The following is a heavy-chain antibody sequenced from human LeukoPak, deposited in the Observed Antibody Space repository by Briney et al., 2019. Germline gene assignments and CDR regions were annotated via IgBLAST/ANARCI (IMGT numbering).Heavy chain of an antibody. CDR3: ARNGRLDYYYYYMDV. V-gene: IGHV1-18*01. CDR1: GYTFTSYG. Sequence: ASVKVSCKASGYTFTSYGISWVRQAPGQGLEWMGWISAYNGYTNYAQKLQGTVTMTTDTSTSTAYMELRSLRSDDTAVYYCARNGRLDYYYYYMDVWGKGTTVTVSS. D-gene: IGHD2-8*01. J-gene: IGHJ6*03. CDR2: ISAYNGYT.